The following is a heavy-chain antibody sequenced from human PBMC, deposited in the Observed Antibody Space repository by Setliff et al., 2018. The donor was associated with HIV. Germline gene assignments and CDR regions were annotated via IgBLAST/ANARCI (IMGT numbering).Heavy chain of an antibody. J-gene: IGHJ3*01. CDR3: ARVQMAYAAFDV. Sequence: PSETLSLTCTVSGDSITNDDYYWGWIRQPPGKGLEWIAIIHYNGRTYYDPSLKSRVTIFVDTSKTQFYLKLRSVTASDTAVYYCARVQMAYAAFDVWGQGTMVTVSS. D-gene: IGHD4-17*01. CDR1: GDSITNDDYY. V-gene: IGHV4-39*01. CDR2: IHYNGRT.